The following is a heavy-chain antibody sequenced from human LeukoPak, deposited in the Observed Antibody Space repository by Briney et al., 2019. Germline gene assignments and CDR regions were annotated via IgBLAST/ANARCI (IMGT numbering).Heavy chain of an antibody. J-gene: IGHJ6*02. CDR3: ARDRGYCSSTSCYTKQIHRYYYYGMDV. D-gene: IGHD2-2*02. CDR1: GFTFSSYA. CDR2: ISYDGSNK. Sequence: PGGSLRLSCAASGFTFSSYAMHWVRQAPGKGLEWAAVISYDGSNKYYADSVKGRFTISRDNSKNTLYLQMNSLRAEDTAVYYCARDRGYCSSTSCYTKQIHRYYYYGMDVWGQGTTVTVSS. V-gene: IGHV3-30-3*01.